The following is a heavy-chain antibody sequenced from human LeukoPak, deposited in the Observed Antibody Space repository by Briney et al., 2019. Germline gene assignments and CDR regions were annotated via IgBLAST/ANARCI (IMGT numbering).Heavy chain of an antibody. D-gene: IGHD3-16*01. CDR1: GFTFSSYE. Sequence: GGSLGLSCAASGFTFSSYELYWVRQAPGKGLEWISYISSSSTIIKYADSVRGRFTISRDDARESLYLQMSSLRADDTAIYYCGASRQYVGAFDIWGQGTLVTVSS. CDR2: ISSSSTII. V-gene: IGHV3-48*03. J-gene: IGHJ3*02. CDR3: GASRQYVGAFDI.